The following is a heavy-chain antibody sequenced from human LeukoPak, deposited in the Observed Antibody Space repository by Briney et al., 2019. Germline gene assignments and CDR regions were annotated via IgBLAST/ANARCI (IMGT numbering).Heavy chain of an antibody. Sequence: SVNLSCKASGGTFSLYAISCVRQAPRQQLESMGGIIPIFGTANYAQKFQGRFTITAQESPSTAYMELSSLRSEDTAVYYCARVGDASGYSYGYCDYWGQGTLVTVSS. V-gene: IGHV1-69*13. CDR1: GGTFSLYA. J-gene: IGHJ4*02. CDR2: IIPIFGTA. D-gene: IGHD5-18*01. CDR3: ARVGDASGYSYGYCDY.